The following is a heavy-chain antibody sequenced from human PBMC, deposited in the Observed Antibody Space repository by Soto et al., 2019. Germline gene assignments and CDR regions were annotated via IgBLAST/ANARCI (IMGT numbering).Heavy chain of an antibody. V-gene: IGHV4-31*03. CDR1: GGSISSGGYY. J-gene: IGHJ4*01. CDR3: ARSSPSTVNTFYY. D-gene: IGHD4-17*01. CDR2: IYYSGST. Sequence: PSETLSLTCTVSGGSISSGGYYWSWIRQHPGKGLEWIGYIYYSGSTYYNPSLKSRVTISVDTSKNQFSLKLSSVTAADTAVYYCARSSPSTVNTFYYWGHGTLVTVSS.